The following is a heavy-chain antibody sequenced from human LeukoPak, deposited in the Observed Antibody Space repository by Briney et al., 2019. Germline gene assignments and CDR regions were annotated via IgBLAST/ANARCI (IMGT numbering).Heavy chain of an antibody. D-gene: IGHD3-10*01. CDR1: GYTXTQVV. J-gene: IGHJ4*02. CDR2: FDSENGET. CDR3: ATVSSFDSYFYSYF. Sequence: ASAKVSCKVSGYTXTQVVIHWVRRAPGEGLEWMEGFDSENGETVYAQKFQGRVTMTEAKSSDTAYMELSSLVSEDTAIYYCATVSSFDSYFYSYFWGQGTLVTVSS. V-gene: IGHV1-24*01.